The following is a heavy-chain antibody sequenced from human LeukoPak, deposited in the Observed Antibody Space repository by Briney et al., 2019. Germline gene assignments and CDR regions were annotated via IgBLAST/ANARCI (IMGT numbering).Heavy chain of an antibody. V-gene: IGHV5-51*01. Sequence: GESLKISCKGSGYIFSSYWIGWVRQMPGKGLEWMGIIYPGDSDTRYSPSFQGQVTISADKSISTAYLQWSSLKASGTAMYYCARHYYASGSYYNDYWGQGTLVTVSS. D-gene: IGHD3-10*01. CDR1: GYIFSSYW. J-gene: IGHJ4*02. CDR2: IYPGDSDT. CDR3: ARHYYASGSYYNDY.